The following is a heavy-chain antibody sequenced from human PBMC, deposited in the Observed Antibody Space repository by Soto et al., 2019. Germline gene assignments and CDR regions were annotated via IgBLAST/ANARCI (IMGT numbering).Heavy chain of an antibody. Sequence: SETLSLTCTVSGGSISSYYWSWIRQPPGKGLEWIGYIYYSGSTNYNPSLKSRVTISVDTSKNQFSLKLSSVTAADTAVYYCARVTSKVTTSRYFDYWGQGTLVTVSS. CDR1: GGSISSYY. J-gene: IGHJ4*02. D-gene: IGHD4-17*01. V-gene: IGHV4-59*01. CDR3: ARVTSKVTTSRYFDY. CDR2: IYYSGST.